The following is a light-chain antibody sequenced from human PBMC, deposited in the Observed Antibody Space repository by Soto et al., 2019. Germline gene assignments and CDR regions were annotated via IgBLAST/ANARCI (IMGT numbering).Light chain of an antibody. Sequence: DIQMTQSPSTLSASVGDRVTITCGASQSISTWLAWYQQRPGKAPKLLIYGVSSLHSGVPSRFSGSGSETAFPLTISSLQSEAFAPYYCQKSSSNPPTLGQGTKVDIK. CDR2: GVS. V-gene: IGKV1-39*01. CDR1: QSISTW. CDR3: QKSSSNPPT. J-gene: IGKJ1*01.